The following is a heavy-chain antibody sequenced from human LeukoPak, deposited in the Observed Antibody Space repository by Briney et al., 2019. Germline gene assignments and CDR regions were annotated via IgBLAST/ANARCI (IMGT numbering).Heavy chain of an antibody. Sequence: ASVKVSCKASGHTSTGYYMHWVRQAPGQGLEWMGWINPNSGGTNYAQKFQGRVTMTRDTSISTAYMELSSLRSDDTAVYYCAREGIAVGHDYWGQGTLVTVSS. V-gene: IGHV1-2*02. J-gene: IGHJ4*02. CDR1: GHTSTGYY. CDR3: AREGIAVGHDY. D-gene: IGHD6-19*01. CDR2: INPNSGGT.